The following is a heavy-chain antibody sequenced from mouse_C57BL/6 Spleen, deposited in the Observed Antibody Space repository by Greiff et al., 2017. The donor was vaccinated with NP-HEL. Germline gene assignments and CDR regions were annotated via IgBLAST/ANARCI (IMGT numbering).Heavy chain of an antibody. J-gene: IGHJ3*01. V-gene: IGHV1-82*01. D-gene: IGHD2-4*01. CDR1: GYAFSSSW. CDR3: AREDYDDPPY. Sequence: VQLQQSGPELVKPGASVKISCKASGYAFSSSWMNWVKQRPGKGLEWIGRIYPGDGDTNYNGKFKGKATLTADKSSSTAYMQLSSLTSEDSAVYFCAREDYDDPPYWGQGTLVTVSA. CDR2: IYPGDGDT.